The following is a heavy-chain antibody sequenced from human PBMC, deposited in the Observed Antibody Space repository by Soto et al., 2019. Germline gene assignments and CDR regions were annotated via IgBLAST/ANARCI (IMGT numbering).Heavy chain of an antibody. V-gene: IGHV2-26*01. Sequence: QVTLKESGPVLVKPTETLTLTCAVSGFSLSDARMGVSWIRQPPGKALEWLAHIFWSDEKSYSSSLQSRLIISKDTSKGQVVLTMTNMDPVDTATYFCAHVRQYDGARSYDFWGRGPLVTVSS. D-gene: IGHD3-3*01. J-gene: IGHJ4*02. CDR3: AHVRQYDGARSYDF. CDR1: GFSLSDARMG. CDR2: IFWSDEK.